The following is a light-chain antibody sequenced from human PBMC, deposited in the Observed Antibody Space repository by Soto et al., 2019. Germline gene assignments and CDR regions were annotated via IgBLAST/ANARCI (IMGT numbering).Light chain of an antibody. CDR2: SAS. CDR1: QSVSSY. Sequence: EIALTQSPGSLSLSPGERATLSCRASQSVSSYLAWYQQKPGQAPRLLIYSASSRATGFPDRFSGSGSGTDFSQTISRLEPEDSPMYYCQPYSSQPRAFGQGTKVEI. J-gene: IGKJ1*01. V-gene: IGKV3-20*01. CDR3: QPYSSQPRA.